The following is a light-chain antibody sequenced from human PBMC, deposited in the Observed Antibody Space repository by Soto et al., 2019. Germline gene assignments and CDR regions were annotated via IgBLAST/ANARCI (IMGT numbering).Light chain of an antibody. CDR2: DAS. CDR3: LQRSNWPPLLS. J-gene: IGKJ4*01. CDR1: QSVTTY. V-gene: IGKV3-11*01. Sequence: EIVLSQSPATLSLSPGERATLSCRASQSVTTYSAWYQQKPGQAPRLLIYDASSRATGIPARFSGSGSGTDFTLTISSLEPEDFAFYYCLQRSNWPPLLSFGGGTKVDIK.